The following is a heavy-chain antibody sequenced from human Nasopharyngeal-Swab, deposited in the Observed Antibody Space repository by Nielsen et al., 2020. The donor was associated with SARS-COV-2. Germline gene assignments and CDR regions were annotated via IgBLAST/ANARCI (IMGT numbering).Heavy chain of an antibody. V-gene: IGHV3-30-3*01. D-gene: IGHD6-13*01. CDR2: ISYDGSNK. Sequence: GESLKISCAASGFTFSSYAMHWVRQAPGKGLEWVAVISYDGSNKYYADSVKGRFTISRDNSKNTLYLQMNSLRAEDTALYHCARPLSRDSTWTTEANWFDPWGQGTLVTVSS. CDR3: ARPLSRDSTWTTEANWFDP. J-gene: IGHJ5*02. CDR1: GFTFSSYA.